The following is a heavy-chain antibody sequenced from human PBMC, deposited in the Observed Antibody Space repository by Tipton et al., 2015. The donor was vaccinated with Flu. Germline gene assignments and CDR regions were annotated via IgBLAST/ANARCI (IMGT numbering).Heavy chain of an antibody. CDR1: GFTFSSYA. D-gene: IGHD2-15*01. J-gene: IGHJ4*02. Sequence: SLRLSCAASGFTFSSYAMHWVRQAPGKGLEWVAVISYDGSNKYYADSVKGRFTISRDNSKNTLYLQMNSLRAEDTAVYYCARGGQPLLLDYWGQGMLVTVSS. CDR2: ISYDGSNK. V-gene: IGHV3-30*04. CDR3: ARGGQPLLLDY.